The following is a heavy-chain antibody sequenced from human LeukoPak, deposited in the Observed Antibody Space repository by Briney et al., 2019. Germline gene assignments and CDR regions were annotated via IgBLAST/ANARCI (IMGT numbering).Heavy chain of an antibody. V-gene: IGHV3-23*01. CDR2: VSGSGAST. D-gene: IGHD5-12*01. J-gene: IGHJ4*02. Sequence: PGGSLRLSCAASGFTFSSYAMSWVRQAPGKGLDWVSGVSGSGASTYYPDSVKGRFTISRDKSKNTVFLQMNSLRAEDTAIYYCAKGAYDYIEIAYFDSWGQGTLVTVSS. CDR3: AKGAYDYIEIAYFDS. CDR1: GFTFSSYA.